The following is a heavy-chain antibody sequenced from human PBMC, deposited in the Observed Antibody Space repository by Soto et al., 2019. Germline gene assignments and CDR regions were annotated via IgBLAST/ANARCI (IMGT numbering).Heavy chain of an antibody. CDR1: GGSISSYY. V-gene: IGHV4-59*01. CDR3: ARDLRVATASLDAFDI. CDR2: IYYSGST. J-gene: IGHJ3*02. D-gene: IGHD5-12*01. Sequence: SETLSLTCTVSGGSISSYYWSWIRQPPGKGLEWIGYIYYSGSTNYNPSLKSRVTISVDTSKNQFSLKLSSVTAADTAVYYCARDLRVATASLDAFDIWGQGTMVTVSS.